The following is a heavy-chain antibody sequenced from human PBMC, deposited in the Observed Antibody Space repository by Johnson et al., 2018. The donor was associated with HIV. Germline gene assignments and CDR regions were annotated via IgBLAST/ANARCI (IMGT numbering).Heavy chain of an antibody. CDR1: GFTFKDYY. CDR3: TRESTPLGADYVGYGLDV. CDR2: ISSSGTTK. J-gene: IGHJ3*01. V-gene: IGHV3-11*04. D-gene: IGHD5-18*01. Sequence: QVQLVESGGGLVKPGGSLRLSCAASGFTFKDYYMNWVRQTPGKGLEWVAHISSSGTTKYYADSVKGRFTISRDNTKKSLYLEMNSLRVDDTAIYYCTRESTPLGADYVGYGLDVWGQGTMVAVSS.